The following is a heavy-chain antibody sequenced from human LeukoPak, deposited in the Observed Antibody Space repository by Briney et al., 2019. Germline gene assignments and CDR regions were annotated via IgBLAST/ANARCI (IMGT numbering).Heavy chain of an antibody. J-gene: IGHJ6*02. D-gene: IGHD6-6*01. V-gene: IGHV5-51*01. CDR3: ARQLIAARYYYYGMDV. CDR1: GYSFTSYW. CDR2: IYPGDSDT. Sequence: GESLKISCKGSGYSFTSYWIGWVRQMPGKGLEWMGIIYPGDSDTRYSPSFQGQVTISADTSISTAYPQWSSLKASDTAMYYCARQLIAARYYYYGMDVWGQGTTVTVSS.